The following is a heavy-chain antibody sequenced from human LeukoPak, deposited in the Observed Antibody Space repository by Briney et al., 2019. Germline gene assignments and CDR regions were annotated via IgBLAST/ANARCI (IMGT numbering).Heavy chain of an antibody. V-gene: IGHV3-23*01. CDR1: GFTFSSYA. D-gene: IGHD5-24*01. CDR2: ISGSGGST. Sequence: PGGSLRLSCAASGFTFSSYAMSWVRQAPGKGLEWVSAISGSGGSTYYADSVKGRFTISRDNSKNTLYLQMNSLRAEDTAVYYCASPEKEMATIDVAFDIWGQGTMVTVSS. CDR3: ASPEKEMATIDVAFDI. J-gene: IGHJ3*02.